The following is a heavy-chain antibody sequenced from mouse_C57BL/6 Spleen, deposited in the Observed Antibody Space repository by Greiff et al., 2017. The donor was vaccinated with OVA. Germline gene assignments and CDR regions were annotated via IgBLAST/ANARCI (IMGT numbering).Heavy chain of an antibody. V-gene: IGHV1-72*01. CDR3: ASGITTVVDFDY. J-gene: IGHJ2*01. D-gene: IGHD1-1*01. CDR1: GYTFTSYW. CDR2: IDPNSGGT. Sequence: QVQLKQPGAELVKPGASVKLSCKASGYTFTSYWMHWVKQRPGRGLAWIGRIDPNSGGTKYNEKFKSKATLTVDKPSSTAYMQLSSMTAEDSAVYNCASGITTVVDFDYWGQGTTLTVSS.